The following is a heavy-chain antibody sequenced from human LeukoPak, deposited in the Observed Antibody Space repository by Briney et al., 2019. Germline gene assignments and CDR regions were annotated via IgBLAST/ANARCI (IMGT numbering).Heavy chain of an antibody. CDR1: GFTFSSYS. Sequence: GESLRLSCAASGFTFSSYSMNWVRQAPGKGLEWVSSISSSSSYIYYAESVRRSFTISRDNAKHSLYLQMNRLRAEDTAVYYCARESTMVRGALDYWGQGTLVTVSS. V-gene: IGHV3-21*01. D-gene: IGHD3-10*01. CDR2: ISSSSSYI. CDR3: ARESTMVRGALDY. J-gene: IGHJ4*02.